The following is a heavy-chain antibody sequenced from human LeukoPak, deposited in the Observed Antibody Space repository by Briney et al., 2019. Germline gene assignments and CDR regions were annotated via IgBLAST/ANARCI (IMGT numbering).Heavy chain of an antibody. CDR3: ARRERTNLDQNWFDP. J-gene: IGHJ5*02. V-gene: IGHV1-69*01. CDR1: GGTFSSYA. Sequence: ALVKVSCKASGGTFSSYAISWVRQAPGQGLEWMGGIIPIFGTANYAQKFQGRVTITADESTSTAYMELSSLRSEDTAVYYCARRERTNLDQNWFDPWGQGTLVTVSS. CDR2: IIPIFGTA.